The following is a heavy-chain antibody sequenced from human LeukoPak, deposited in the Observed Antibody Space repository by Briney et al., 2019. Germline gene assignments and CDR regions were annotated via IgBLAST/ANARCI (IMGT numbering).Heavy chain of an antibody. J-gene: IGHJ4*02. CDR3: AHSRLAAAEVPNFDY. CDR1: GFSLSTRGVG. D-gene: IGHD6-13*01. V-gene: IGHV2-5*01. CDR2: IYWNDDK. Sequence: VSGPTLVKPTQTLTLTCTFSGFSLSTRGVGVGWIRQPPGKALEWLSLIYWNDDKRYSPSLKSRLTITKDTSKNQVVLTMTNMDPVDTATYYCAHSRLAAAEVPNFDYWGQGTLVTVSS.